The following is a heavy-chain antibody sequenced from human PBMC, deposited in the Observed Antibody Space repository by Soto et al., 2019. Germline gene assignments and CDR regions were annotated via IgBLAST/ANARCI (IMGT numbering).Heavy chain of an antibody. CDR1: GFTFSNYA. J-gene: IGHJ4*02. D-gene: IGHD6-6*01. V-gene: IGHV3-30*04. CDR3: ARDGTQLSARFFFDY. Sequence: QVQLVESGGGVVQPGGSLRLSCAASGFTFSNYAMHWVRQAPGKGLEWVADISHDGRIKYYADSVKGRFTFSRDNSKNRLFLQMNSLRVEDTAVYYCARDGTQLSARFFFDYWGQGTLVTVSS. CDR2: ISHDGRIK.